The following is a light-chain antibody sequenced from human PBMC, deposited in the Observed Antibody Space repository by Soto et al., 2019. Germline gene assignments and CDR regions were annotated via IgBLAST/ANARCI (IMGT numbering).Light chain of an antibody. Sequence: AIRMTQSPSSLSASTGDRFTITCWASQDISSYLAWYQQKPGKAPKLLIYAASTLQSGVPSRFSGSGSGTDFTLTISCLQSEDFATYYCQQYYSYPWTFGQGTKV. V-gene: IGKV1-8*01. CDR3: QQYYSYPWT. J-gene: IGKJ1*01. CDR2: AAS. CDR1: QDISSY.